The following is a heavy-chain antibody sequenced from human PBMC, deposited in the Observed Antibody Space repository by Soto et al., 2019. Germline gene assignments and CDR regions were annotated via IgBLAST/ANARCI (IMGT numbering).Heavy chain of an antibody. CDR1: GFTFSSYW. Sequence: GGSLRLSCAASGFTFSSYWMSWVRQAPGKGLEWVSSISSSSSYIYYADSVKGRFTISRDNAKNSLYLQMNSLRAEDTAVYYCARGGYCSSTSCPLPNYYYYYGMDVWGQGTTVTVSS. CDR3: ARGGYCSSTSCPLPNYYYYYGMDV. V-gene: IGHV3-21*01. J-gene: IGHJ6*02. CDR2: ISSSSSYI. D-gene: IGHD2-2*01.